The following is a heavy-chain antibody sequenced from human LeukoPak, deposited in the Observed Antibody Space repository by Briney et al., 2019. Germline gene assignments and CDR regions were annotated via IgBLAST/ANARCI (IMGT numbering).Heavy chain of an antibody. D-gene: IGHD1-26*01. V-gene: IGHV1-18*01. CDR3: AREGIVGATYNWFDP. J-gene: IGHJ5*02. CDR1: GGTFSSYA. CDR2: ISAYNGNT. Sequence: ASVTVSCKASGGTFSSYAISWVRQAPGQGLEWMGWISAYNGNTNYAQKLQGRVTMTTDTSTSTAYMELRSLRSDDTAVYYCAREGIVGATYNWFDPWGQGTLVTVSS.